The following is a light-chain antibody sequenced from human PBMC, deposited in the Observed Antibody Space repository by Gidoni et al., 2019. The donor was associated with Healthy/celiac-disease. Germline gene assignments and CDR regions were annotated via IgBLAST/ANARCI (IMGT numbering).Light chain of an antibody. J-gene: IGKJ4*01. Sequence: DIVMTQSPLSLPVTPGEPASISCRSSQSLLHSNGYNDLDWYRQKPGQSPQLLSYLGSNRASGVPDRFSGRGSGTDFTLKISRVEAEDVGVYYCMQALQTPLTFXGGTKVEIK. V-gene: IGKV2-28*01. CDR2: LGS. CDR3: MQALQTPLT. CDR1: QSLLHSNGYND.